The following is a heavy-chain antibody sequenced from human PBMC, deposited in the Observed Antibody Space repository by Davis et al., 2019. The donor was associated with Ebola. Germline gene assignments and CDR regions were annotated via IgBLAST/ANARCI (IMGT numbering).Heavy chain of an antibody. Sequence: GESLKISCAASGFTFSSYGMHWVRQAPGKGLEWVANIKQDGSEKYYVDSVKGRFTISRDNAKNSLYLQMNSLRAEDTAVYYCAAEVATIDWGQGTLVTVSS. CDR3: AAEVATID. CDR2: IKQDGSEK. V-gene: IGHV3-7*01. CDR1: GFTFSSYG. D-gene: IGHD5-24*01. J-gene: IGHJ4*02.